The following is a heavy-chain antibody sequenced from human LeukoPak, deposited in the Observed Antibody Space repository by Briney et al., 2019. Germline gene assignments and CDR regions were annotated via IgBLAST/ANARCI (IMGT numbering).Heavy chain of an antibody. D-gene: IGHD5-12*01. CDR3: VRRYGGYDY. Sequence: GGSLRLSCAASGFTFSSYSMNWVRQAPGKGLEYVSAISSNGGTTYYADSVKGRFTISRDNSKNTLYLQMSSLRVEDTAMYYCVRRYGGYDYWGQGTLVTVSS. V-gene: IGHV3-64D*09. J-gene: IGHJ4*02. CDR1: GFTFSSYS. CDR2: ISSNGGTT.